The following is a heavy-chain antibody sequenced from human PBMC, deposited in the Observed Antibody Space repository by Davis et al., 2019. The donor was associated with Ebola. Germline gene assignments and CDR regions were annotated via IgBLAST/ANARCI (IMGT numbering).Heavy chain of an antibody. V-gene: IGHV3-21*04. Sequence: GGSLRLSCAASGFTFSSYSMNWVRQAPGKGLEWVSSISSSSSYIYYADSVKGRFTISRDNSKSTLYLQMNSLRAEDTATYFCAKSADLESWGQGTLVTVSS. CDR1: GFTFSSYS. J-gene: IGHJ4*02. CDR3: AKSADLES. CDR2: ISSSSSYI.